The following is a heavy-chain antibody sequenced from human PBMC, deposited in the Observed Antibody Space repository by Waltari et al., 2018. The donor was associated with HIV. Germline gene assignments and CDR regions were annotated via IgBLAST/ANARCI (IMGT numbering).Heavy chain of an antibody. CDR3: ARGGNGYAYGDYYYFGMDV. V-gene: IGHV4-59*01. CDR2: IHSSGRT. D-gene: IGHD5-18*01. CDR1: GGSITNYY. J-gene: IGHJ6*02. Sequence: QVHLQESGPGLVKPSETLSLTCTVSGGSITNYYWSWIRQPPGKGLECVGYIHSSGRTNYKPSLKIRVTMSVATSKNQFSLNLSAVTTADTAVYYCARGGNGYAYGDYYYFGMDVWGQGTTVTVSS.